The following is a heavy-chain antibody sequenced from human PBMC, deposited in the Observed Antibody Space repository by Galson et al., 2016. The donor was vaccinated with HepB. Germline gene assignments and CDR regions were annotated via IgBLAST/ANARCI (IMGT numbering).Heavy chain of an antibody. CDR3: ARDWGYCSSASCSYYGMDV. Sequence: APGKGLEWVAVIYSDGSTYNAESVKGRFTISRDNSKNMLYLQMNSLRAEDTAVYYCARDWGYCSSASCSYYGMDVWGQGTTVTVSS. J-gene: IGHJ6*02. D-gene: IGHD2-2*01. V-gene: IGHV3-53*01. CDR2: IYSDGST.